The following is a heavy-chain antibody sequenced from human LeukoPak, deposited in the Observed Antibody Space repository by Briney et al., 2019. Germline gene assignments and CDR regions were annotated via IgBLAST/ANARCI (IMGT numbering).Heavy chain of an antibody. V-gene: IGHV4-31*03. J-gene: IGHJ5*02. D-gene: IGHD2-2*01. CDR3: ARVGDIVVVSAAMRGGWFDP. CDR1: GGSISSGGYY. Sequence: SETLSLTCTVSGGSISSGGYYWSWIRQHPGKGLEWIGYIYYSGSTYYNPSLKSRVTISVDTSKNQFSLKLSSVTAADTAVYYCARVGDIVVVSAAMRGGWFDPWGQGTLVTVSS. CDR2: IYYSGST.